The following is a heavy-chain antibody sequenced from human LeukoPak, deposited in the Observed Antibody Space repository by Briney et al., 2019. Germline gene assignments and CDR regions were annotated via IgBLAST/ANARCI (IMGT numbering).Heavy chain of an antibody. J-gene: IGHJ4*02. Sequence: SETLSLTCTVSGGSISSSSYYWGWIRQPPGKGLEWIGSIYYSGSTYYNPSLKSRVTISVDTSKNQFSLKLSSVTAADTAVYYCARDLTHRVPAAIPPLGYWGQGTLVTVSS. CDR1: GGSISSSSYY. CDR2: IYYSGST. V-gene: IGHV4-39*02. D-gene: IGHD2-2*02. CDR3: ARDLTHRVPAAIPPLGY.